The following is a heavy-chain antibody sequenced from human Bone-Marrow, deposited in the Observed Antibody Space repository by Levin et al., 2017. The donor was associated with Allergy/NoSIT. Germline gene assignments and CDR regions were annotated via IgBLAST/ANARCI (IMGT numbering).Heavy chain of an antibody. CDR2: IRTYNGHT. D-gene: IGHD3-10*01. J-gene: IGHJ4*02. V-gene: IGHV1-18*01. Sequence: GESLKISCKTSGYTFTDYGITWVRQAPGQGLEWMGGIRTYNGHTNYAQKFQGRVTMTTDTSTRTAYMELRSLISADTAVYYCATYSGNYGWADFDYWGQGSLVTVSS. CDR3: ATYSGNYGWADFDY. CDR1: GYTFTDYG.